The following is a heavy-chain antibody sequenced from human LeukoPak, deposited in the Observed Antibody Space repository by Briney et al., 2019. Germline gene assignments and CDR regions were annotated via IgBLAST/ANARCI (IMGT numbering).Heavy chain of an antibody. D-gene: IGHD6-19*01. V-gene: IGHV3-30*03. CDR3: ASSAKRSSGWYGYFDL. CDR1: GFTFSSYV. Sequence: GGSLRLSCAASGFTFSSYVMHWVRQAPGKGLEWVAATSYDGNNKYYADSVKGRFTISRDNSKNTLYLQMNSLRSEDTAVYYCASSAKRSSGWYGYFDLWGRGTLVTVSS. J-gene: IGHJ2*01. CDR2: TSYDGNNK.